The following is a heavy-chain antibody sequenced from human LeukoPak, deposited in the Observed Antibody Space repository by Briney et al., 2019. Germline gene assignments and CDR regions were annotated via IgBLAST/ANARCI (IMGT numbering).Heavy chain of an antibody. V-gene: IGHV3-21*01. CDR2: ISSSSSYI. J-gene: IGHJ4*02. D-gene: IGHD5-24*01. CDR3: AREDSSSGWLQTH. CDR1: GFTFSSYS. Sequence: PGGSLRLSCAASGFTFSSYSMNWVRQAPGNGLEWVSSISSSSSYIYYADSVKGRFTISRDNAKNSLYLQMNSLRAEDTAVYYCAREDSSSGWLQTHWGQGTLVTVSS.